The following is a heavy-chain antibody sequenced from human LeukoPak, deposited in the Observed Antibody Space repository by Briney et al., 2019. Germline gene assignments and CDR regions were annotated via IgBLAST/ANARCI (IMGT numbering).Heavy chain of an antibody. CDR3: AKDTLLRPYNWFDP. CDR1: GFTFSSYA. V-gene: IGHV3-23*01. D-gene: IGHD3-3*01. CDR2: ISGSGGST. J-gene: IGHJ5*02. Sequence: GGSLRLSRAASGFTFSSYAMSWVRQAPGKGLEWVSAISGSGGSTYYADSVKGRFTISRDNSKNTLYLQMNSLRAEDTAVYYCAKDTLLRPYNWFDPWGQGTLVTVSS.